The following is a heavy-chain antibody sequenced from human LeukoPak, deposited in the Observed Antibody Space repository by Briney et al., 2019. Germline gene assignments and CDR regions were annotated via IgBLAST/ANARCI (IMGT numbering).Heavy chain of an antibody. Sequence: GGSLRLSCAASGFTFSSYSMTWVRQAPGKGLEWVSSISSSSYIYYADSVKGRFTISRDNAKNSLYLQMNSLRAEDTAVYYCAKILAQNYYYYMDVWGKGTTVTVSS. CDR2: ISSSSYI. J-gene: IGHJ6*03. V-gene: IGHV3-21*01. CDR3: AKILAQNYYYYMDV. CDR1: GFTFSSYS.